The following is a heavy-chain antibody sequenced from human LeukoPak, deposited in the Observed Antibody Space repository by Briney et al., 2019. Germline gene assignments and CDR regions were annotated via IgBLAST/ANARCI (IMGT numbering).Heavy chain of an antibody. CDR1: GGSFSGYY. D-gene: IGHD3-16*01. Sequence: SETLSLTCAVYGGSFSGYYWSWIRQPPGKGLEWIGEINHSGSTNYNPSLKSRVTISVDTSKNQFSLKLSSVTAADTAVYYCASRKGGQDFWGQGTLVTVSS. CDR3: ASRKGGQDF. CDR2: INHSGST. J-gene: IGHJ4*02. V-gene: IGHV4-34*01.